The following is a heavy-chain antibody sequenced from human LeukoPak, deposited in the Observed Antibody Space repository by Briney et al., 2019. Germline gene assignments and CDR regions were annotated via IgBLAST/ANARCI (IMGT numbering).Heavy chain of an antibody. V-gene: IGHV4-39*01. J-gene: IGHJ1*01. D-gene: IGHD3-22*01. CDR1: GDSVSRSDSY. CDR3: ARRRYYDGSGYLE. CDR2: IYYSGRT. Sequence: KPSETLSLTCSVSGDSVSRSDSYWDWIRQPPGKGLEWIGTIYYSGRTYYSPSLKSRVTMSVDPSNTQFSLTLRSVTAADTAVYYCARRRYYDGSGYLEWGQGTLLSVSS.